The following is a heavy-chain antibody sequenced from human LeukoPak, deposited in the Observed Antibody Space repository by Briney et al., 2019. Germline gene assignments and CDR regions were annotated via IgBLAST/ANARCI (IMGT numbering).Heavy chain of an antibody. CDR3: ARGLSYRPFNFDY. D-gene: IGHD1-26*01. Sequence: PSETLSLTCAVYGGSFSGYYWSWIRQPPGKGLEWIGEINHSGSTNYNPSLKSRVTISVDTSKNRFSLKLSSVTAADTAVYYCARGLSYRPFNFDYWGQGTLVTVSS. CDR1: GGSFSGYY. V-gene: IGHV4-34*01. CDR2: INHSGST. J-gene: IGHJ4*02.